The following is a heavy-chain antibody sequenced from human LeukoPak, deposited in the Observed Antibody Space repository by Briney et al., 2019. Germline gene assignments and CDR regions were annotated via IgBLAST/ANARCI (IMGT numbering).Heavy chain of an antibody. V-gene: IGHV3-33*01. CDR3: ARGIAVAGTRHFDY. Sequence: GSLRLSCAASGFTFGSYGMHWVRQAPGKGLEWVAVIWYDGSNKYYADSVKGRFTISRDNSKNTLDLQMNSLRAADTAVYYCARGIAVAGTRHFDYWGQGTLVTVSS. CDR2: IWYDGSNK. D-gene: IGHD6-19*01. CDR1: GFTFGSYG. J-gene: IGHJ4*02.